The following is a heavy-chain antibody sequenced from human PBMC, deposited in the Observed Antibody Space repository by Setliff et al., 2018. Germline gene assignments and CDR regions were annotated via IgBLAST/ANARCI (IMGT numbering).Heavy chain of an antibody. D-gene: IGHD3-3*01. Sequence: GGSLRLSCAASGVTFTNYAMSWVRQAPGKGLEWVSAIGDSGVSKYYADSVMGRFSISRDNSKNTLSLQMNSLRAEDTSVYYCGRDVFDFRTGQGGPWGQGTRVTVSS. CDR2: IGDSGVSK. CDR1: GVTFTNYA. J-gene: IGHJ5*02. CDR3: GRDVFDFRTGQGGP. V-gene: IGHV3-23*01.